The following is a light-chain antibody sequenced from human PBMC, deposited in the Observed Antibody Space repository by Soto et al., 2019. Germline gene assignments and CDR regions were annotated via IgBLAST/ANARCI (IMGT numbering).Light chain of an antibody. CDR2: DAS. Sequence: EIVLTQSPSTLSFSPGGRSTLSCMASHSVSSYLALYQHKPGQAPRLLIYDASNRATGIPARFSGSGSGTDFTLTISSLEPEDFAVYYCQQYNKWPQTFGQGIRLEIK. CDR1: HSVSSY. V-gene: IGKV3-11*01. J-gene: IGKJ5*01. CDR3: QQYNKWPQT.